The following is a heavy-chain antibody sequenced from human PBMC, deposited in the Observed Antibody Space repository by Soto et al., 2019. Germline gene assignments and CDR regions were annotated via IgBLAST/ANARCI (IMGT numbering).Heavy chain of an antibody. D-gene: IGHD2-8*02. V-gene: IGHV4-34*01. J-gene: IGHJ4*02. Sequence: SETLSLTCAVYGGSFSGYSWTWIRQPPGTGLEWIGEINHSGSTNYNPSLKSRVTISVDTSKNQFSLRLTSVTAADTAVCYCARDKITGLFDYWGQGTLVTAPQ. CDR2: INHSGST. CDR1: GGSFSGYS. CDR3: ARDKITGLFDY.